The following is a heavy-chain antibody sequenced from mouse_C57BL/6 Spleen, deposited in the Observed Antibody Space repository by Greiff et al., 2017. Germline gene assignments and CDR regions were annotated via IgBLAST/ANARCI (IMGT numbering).Heavy chain of an antibody. D-gene: IGHD2-1*01. J-gene: IGHJ2*01. Sequence: QVQLQQSGPELVKPGASVKISCKASGYAFSSSWMNWVKQRPGKGLEWIGRIYPGDGDTNYNGKFKGKATLTADKSSSTAYMQPSSLTSEDSAVSYCARVGLGYYGNYDYFDYWGQGTTRTGSS. CDR1: GYAFSSSW. CDR2: IYPGDGDT. CDR3: ARVGLGYYGNYDYFDY. V-gene: IGHV1-82*01.